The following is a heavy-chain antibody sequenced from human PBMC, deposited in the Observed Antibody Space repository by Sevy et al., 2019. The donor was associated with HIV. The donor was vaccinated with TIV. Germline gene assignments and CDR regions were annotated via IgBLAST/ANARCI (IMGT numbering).Heavy chain of an antibody. V-gene: IGHV4-59*08. D-gene: IGHD3-9*01. J-gene: IGHJ3*02. Sequence: SETLSLTCTVSGDSVSDYYWSWIRQPPGKGLEWIGYIYYSSGSTNYNPSLESRVTISVDTSKNHFSLKLSSVTAADTAIYYCTRHGTTLPTLYAFDIWGRGTMVTVSS. CDR1: GDSVSDYY. CDR3: TRHGTTLPTLYAFDI. CDR2: IYYSSGST.